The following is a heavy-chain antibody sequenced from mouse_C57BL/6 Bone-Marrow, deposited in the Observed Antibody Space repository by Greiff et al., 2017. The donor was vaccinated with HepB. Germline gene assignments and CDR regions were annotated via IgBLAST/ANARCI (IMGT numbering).Heavy chain of an antibody. V-gene: IGHV1-64*01. J-gene: IGHJ2*01. Sequence: QVHVKQPGAELVKPGASVKLSCKASGYTFTSYWMHWVKQRPGQGLEWIGMIHPNSGSTNYNEKFKSKATLTVDKSSSTAYMQLSSLTSEDSAVYYCARSYYSNLYFDYWGQGTTLTVSS. D-gene: IGHD2-5*01. CDR2: IHPNSGST. CDR1: GYTFTSYW. CDR3: ARSYYSNLYFDY.